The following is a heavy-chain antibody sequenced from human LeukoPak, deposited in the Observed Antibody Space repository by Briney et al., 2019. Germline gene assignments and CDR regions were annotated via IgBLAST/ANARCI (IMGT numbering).Heavy chain of an antibody. CDR2: ISSSSYFI. CDR3: TTGYY. J-gene: IGHJ4*02. Sequence: AGGSLRLSCAASGFTFSTYTMNWVRQAPGKGLEWVSSISSSSYFIYYADSVRGRFTISRDNAKNSLYLQMNSLRDEDTAVYYCTTGYYWGQGTLVTVSS. V-gene: IGHV3-21*01. CDR1: GFTFSTYT.